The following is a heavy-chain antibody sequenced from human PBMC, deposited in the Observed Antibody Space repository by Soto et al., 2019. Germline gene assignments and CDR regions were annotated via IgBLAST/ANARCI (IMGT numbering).Heavy chain of an antibody. V-gene: IGHV1-18*01. Sequence: QVQLGQSGAEVKKPGASVKVSCKASGYTFTNYAISWVRQAPGQGLEWMGRISTYNGNTNYAQKFQGRVTMTTDTSTSTAYMELTSLSSDDTAVYYCARDCSAGTCYSIFWYFDLWGRGTLVTVSS. J-gene: IGHJ2*01. CDR1: GYTFTNYA. CDR3: ARDCSAGTCYSIFWYFDL. D-gene: IGHD2-15*01. CDR2: ISTYNGNT.